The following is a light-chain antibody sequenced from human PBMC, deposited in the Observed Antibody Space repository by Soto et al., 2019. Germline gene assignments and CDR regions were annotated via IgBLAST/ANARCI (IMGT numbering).Light chain of an antibody. Sequence: QSVLTQPPSASGTPGQRVTISCSGSSSNIGINSVNWYQQRPGTAPKLLIYSNNQRPSGVPDRFSGSKSGTSASLAISGLQSEDEADYYCAAWDDSLNGVVLGVGTKLNVL. CDR1: SSNIGINS. CDR2: SNN. J-gene: IGLJ2*01. V-gene: IGLV1-44*01. CDR3: AAWDDSLNGVV.